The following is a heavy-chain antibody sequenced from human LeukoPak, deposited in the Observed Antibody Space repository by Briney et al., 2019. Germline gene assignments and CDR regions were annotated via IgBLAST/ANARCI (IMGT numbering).Heavy chain of an antibody. V-gene: IGHV4-59*12. D-gene: IGHD3-10*01. J-gene: IGHJ4*02. CDR3: ARGRSHYGSGSYFFDY. CDR2: IYYSGST. CDR1: GGSINSYH. Sequence: SETLSLTCTVSGGSINSYHWSWIRQPPGKGLEWIGYIYYSGSTNYNPSLKSRLTISVDTSKNQFSLKLGSVTAADTAVYYCARGRSHYGSGSYFFDYWGQGTLVTVSS.